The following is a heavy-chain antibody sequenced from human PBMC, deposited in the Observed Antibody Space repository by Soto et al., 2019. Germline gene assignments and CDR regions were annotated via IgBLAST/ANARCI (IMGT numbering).Heavy chain of an antibody. D-gene: IGHD3-3*01. Sequence: QLQLQESGPGLVKPSETLSLTCTVSGGSISSSSYYWGWIRQPPGKGLEWIGTIFYSGSTYYNPSLKSRVTISVDTSTHQFSLKLTSVTAADTAVYSCARHKGGLRPNFDYWGQGTLVTVSS. J-gene: IGHJ4*02. CDR3: ARHKGGLRPNFDY. V-gene: IGHV4-39*01. CDR2: IFYSGST. CDR1: GGSISSSSYY.